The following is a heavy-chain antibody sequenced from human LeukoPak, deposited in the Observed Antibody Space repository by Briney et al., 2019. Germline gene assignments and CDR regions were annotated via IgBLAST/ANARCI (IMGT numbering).Heavy chain of an antibody. CDR1: GFTFSIYS. J-gene: IGHJ3*02. V-gene: IGHV3-21*01. CDR3: ARCLGATRCAFDI. D-gene: IGHD1-26*01. Sequence: GGSLRLSCAASGFTFSIYSMNWVRQAPGKGLEWVSSISRSSRYIYYAASVKGRFTISRDNDNNSLYLQMNSLRAEDTAVYYCARCLGATRCAFDIWGQGTMVTVSS. CDR2: ISRSSRYI.